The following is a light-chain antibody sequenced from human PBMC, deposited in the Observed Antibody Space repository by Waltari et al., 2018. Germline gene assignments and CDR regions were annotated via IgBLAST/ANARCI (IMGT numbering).Light chain of an antibody. CDR1: GSDVGNYNY. V-gene: IGLV2-14*03. CDR3: SSYTSDSTIV. Sequence: QSALTQPASVSGSPGQSTTISVICTGSDVGNYNYVSWYQFHPGQAPKLMIYDVTERPSGVSDRFSGSKSGNTASLTISGLQTEDEAFYYCSSYTSDSTIVFGGGTRLTVL. J-gene: IGLJ3*02. CDR2: DVT.